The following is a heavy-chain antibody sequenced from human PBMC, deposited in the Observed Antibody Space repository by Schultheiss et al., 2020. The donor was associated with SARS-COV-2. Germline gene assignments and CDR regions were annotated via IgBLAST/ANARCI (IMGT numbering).Heavy chain of an antibody. J-gene: IGHJ5*02. CDR2: ISWDGGST. CDR3: AKDYGDYVDWFDP. D-gene: IGHD4-17*01. V-gene: IGHV3-43D*04. CDR1: GFTFDDYA. Sequence: GGSLRLSCAASGFTFDDYAMHWVRQAPGKGLEWVSLISWDGGSTYYADSVKGRFTISRDNSKNTLYLQMNSLRAEDTAVYYCAKDYGDYVDWFDPWGQGTLVTVSS.